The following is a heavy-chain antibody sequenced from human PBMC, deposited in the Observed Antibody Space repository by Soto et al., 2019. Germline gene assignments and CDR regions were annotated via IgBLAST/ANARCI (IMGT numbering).Heavy chain of an antibody. CDR2: VSYSGIT. CDR3: SRSIDRSGYYFSNS. CDR1: GASVNSYY. J-gene: IGHJ4*02. V-gene: IGHV4-59*02. Sequence: SETLSLTCTVSGASVNSYYWSWVRQPPGKGLEWIGYVSYSGITNYNPSLTSRVTILIDTSTNQLSLKLSSVTAADTAVYYCSRSIDRSGYYFSNSWGQGTLVTVS. D-gene: IGHD3-22*01.